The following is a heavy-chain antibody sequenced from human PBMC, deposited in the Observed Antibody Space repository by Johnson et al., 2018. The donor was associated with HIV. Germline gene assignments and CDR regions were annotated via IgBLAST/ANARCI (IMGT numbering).Heavy chain of an antibody. D-gene: IGHD6-25*01. CDR2: LYSGGST. CDR1: AFTVSSTY. Sequence: VQLVESGGGLVQPGGSLRLSCAASAFTVSSTYMSWVRQAPGKGLEWVSVLYSGGSTYYADPVKGRFTISRDNSKNTLYLQMNSLRAEDTAVYYCARDGPSAAVWGQGTMVTVSS. J-gene: IGHJ3*01. CDR3: ARDGPSAAV. V-gene: IGHV3-53*01.